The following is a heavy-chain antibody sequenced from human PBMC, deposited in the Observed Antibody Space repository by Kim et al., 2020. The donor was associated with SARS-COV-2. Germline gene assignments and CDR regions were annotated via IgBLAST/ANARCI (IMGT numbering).Heavy chain of an antibody. CDR2: IYYSGST. Sequence: SETLSLTCTVSGGSISSYYWSWIRQPPGKGLEWIGYIYYSGSTNYNPSLKSRVTISVDTSKNQFSLKLSSVTAADTAVDYCARAVRGIFGVVNWFDPWG. V-gene: IGHV4-59*13. J-gene: IGHJ5*02. CDR1: GGSISSYY. D-gene: IGHD3-3*01. CDR3: ARAVRGIFGVVNWFDP.